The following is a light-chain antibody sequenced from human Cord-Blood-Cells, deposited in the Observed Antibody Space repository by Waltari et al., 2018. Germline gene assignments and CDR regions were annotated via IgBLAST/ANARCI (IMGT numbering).Light chain of an antibody. V-gene: IGKV2-28*01. Sequence: IVMTQCPLSLCVTLGATASLSCRSSQSLLHSNGYNYLDWYLQKPGQSPQLLIYLGSNRSSGVPDRFSGSGSGTDFTLKISRVEAEDVGVYYCMQALQTPPWTFGQGTKVEIK. CDR1: QSLLHSNGYNY. CDR2: LGS. J-gene: IGKJ1*01. CDR3: MQALQTPPWT.